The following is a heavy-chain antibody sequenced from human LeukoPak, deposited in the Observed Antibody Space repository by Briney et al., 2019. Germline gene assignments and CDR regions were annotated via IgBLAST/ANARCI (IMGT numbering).Heavy chain of an antibody. CDR2: ISSGSDYI. D-gene: IGHD6-19*01. J-gene: IGHJ6*02. CDR3: ARGGGWDAYYYYGLDV. CDR1: GFTFSGYT. Sequence: GGSLRLSCAASGFTFSGYTMNWVRQAPGKGLEWISSISSGSDYIYYADSVKGRFTISRDNAKNSLYLQVSSLRAEDTAVYYCARGGGWDAYYYYGLDVWGQGTTVTVS. V-gene: IGHV3-21*01.